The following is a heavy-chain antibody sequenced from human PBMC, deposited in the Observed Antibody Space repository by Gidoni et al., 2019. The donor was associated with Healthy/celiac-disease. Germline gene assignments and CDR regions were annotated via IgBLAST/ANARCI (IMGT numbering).Heavy chain of an antibody. CDR1: GGSFSGYY. CDR2: INHSGST. CDR3: ASGKQLALGY. V-gene: IGHV4-34*01. J-gene: IGHJ4*02. Sequence: QVQLQQWGAGLLKPSETLSLTCAVYGGSFSGYYWSWIRQPPGKGLEWIGEINHSGSTNYNPSLKSRVTISVDTSKNQFSLKLSSVTAADTAVYYCASGKQLALGYWGQGTLVTVSS. D-gene: IGHD6-6*01.